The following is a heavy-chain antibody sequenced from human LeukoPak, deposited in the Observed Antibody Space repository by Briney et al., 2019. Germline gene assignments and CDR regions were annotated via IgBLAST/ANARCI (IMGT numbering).Heavy chain of an antibody. Sequence: GGSLRLSCAASGFTFSSYWMSWVRQAPGKGLEWVADIKQDGSDKYYVDSVKGRFTISRDNAKNSLYLQMNSLRAEDTAVYYCARSLGYCSAGSCFPFDYWGQGTLVTVSS. CDR2: IKQDGSDK. V-gene: IGHV3-7*05. CDR3: ARSLGYCSAGSCFPFDY. CDR1: GFTFSSYW. J-gene: IGHJ4*02. D-gene: IGHD2-15*01.